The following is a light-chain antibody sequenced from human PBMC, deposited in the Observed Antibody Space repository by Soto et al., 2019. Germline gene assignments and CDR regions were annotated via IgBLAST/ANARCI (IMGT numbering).Light chain of an antibody. CDR1: SSDFGGSDY. CDR3: CSHAGSYTFRV. J-gene: IGLJ1*01. Sequence: QSVLTQPRSVSGSPGQSVTISCTGTSSDFGGSDYVSWFQHYPGKGPKLLIYDVTRRPSGVPDRFSGSKSGNTASLTISGLQVEDEADYYCCSHAGSYTFRVFGTGTRSPS. CDR2: DVT. V-gene: IGLV2-11*01.